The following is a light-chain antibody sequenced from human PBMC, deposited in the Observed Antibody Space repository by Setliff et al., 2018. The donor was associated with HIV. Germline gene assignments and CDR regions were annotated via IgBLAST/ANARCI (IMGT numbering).Light chain of an antibody. V-gene: IGLV2-23*02. CDR1: SSDVGIYNL. CDR2: EVN. Sequence: QSVLTQPASVSGSPGQSIAISCTGTSSDVGIYNLVSWYQHHPGKAPKLIIYEVNKRPSGVSNRFSGSKSGNTASPTISGLQPEDETDYYCCSYTTYSTYVFGTGTKVTVL. J-gene: IGLJ1*01. CDR3: CSYTTYSTYV.